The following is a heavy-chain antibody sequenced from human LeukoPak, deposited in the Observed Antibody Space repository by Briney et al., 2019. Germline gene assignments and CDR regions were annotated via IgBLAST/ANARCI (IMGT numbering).Heavy chain of an antibody. CDR3: ARGDIAATGTPFDN. J-gene: IGHJ4*02. CDR1: GVSFSGYY. D-gene: IGHD6-13*01. V-gene: IGHV4-34*01. Sequence: TSETLSLTCAVYGVSFSGYYWSWIRQPPGKGLEWIGEINHSGSTSYNPSLKSRVTISVDTSKNQFSLKLSSVTAADTAVYYCARGDIAATGTPFDNWGQGTLVTVSS. CDR2: INHSGST.